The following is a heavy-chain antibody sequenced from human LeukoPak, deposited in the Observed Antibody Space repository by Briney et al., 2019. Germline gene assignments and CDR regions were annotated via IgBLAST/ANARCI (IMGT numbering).Heavy chain of an antibody. Sequence: SETLSLTCTVSGYSISSGYYWGWIRQPPGKGLEWIGYIYYSGSTNYNPSLKSRVTISVDTSKNQFSLKLSSVTAADTAVYYCARDRTRYGSGSYFDYWGQGTLVTVSS. J-gene: IGHJ4*02. CDR3: ARDRTRYGSGSYFDY. D-gene: IGHD3-10*01. CDR1: GYSISSGYY. V-gene: IGHV4-38-2*02. CDR2: IYYSGST.